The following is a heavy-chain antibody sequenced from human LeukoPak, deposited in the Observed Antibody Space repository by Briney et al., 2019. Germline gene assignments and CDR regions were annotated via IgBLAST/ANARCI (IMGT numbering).Heavy chain of an antibody. CDR2: IIPIFGTA. CDR1: GGTFSSYA. Sequence: SVKVSCKASGGTFSSYAISWVRQAPGQGLEWMGGIIPIFGTANYAQKFQGRVTITADESTSTAYMELSSLRSEDTAVYYCASGFLEWLLSVRYSFDYWGQGTLVTVSS. CDR3: ASGFLEWLLSVRYSFDY. D-gene: IGHD3-3*01. V-gene: IGHV1-69*13. J-gene: IGHJ4*02.